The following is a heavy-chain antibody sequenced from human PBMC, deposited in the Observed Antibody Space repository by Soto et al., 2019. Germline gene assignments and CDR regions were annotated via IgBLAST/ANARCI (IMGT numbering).Heavy chain of an antibody. CDR2: IYYSGST. V-gene: IGHV4-31*03. J-gene: IGHJ3*02. Sequence: QVQLQESGPGLVKPSQTLSLTCTVSGGSISSGGYYWSWIRQPPGKGLEWIGYIYYSGSTYYNPSLKSRVTISVDTSKNQFSLKLSSVTAADTAGYYCARSIITTGADAFDIGGQGTMVTVSS. CDR1: GGSISSGGYY. CDR3: ARSIITTGADAFDI. D-gene: IGHD3-22*01.